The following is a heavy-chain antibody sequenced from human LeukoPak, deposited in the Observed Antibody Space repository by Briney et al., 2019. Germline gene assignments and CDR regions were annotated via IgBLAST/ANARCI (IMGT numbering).Heavy chain of an antibody. CDR1: GFTFSSYG. J-gene: IGHJ4*02. CDR3: AKDLLMWQQLVICDY. D-gene: IGHD6-13*01. CDR2: ISGSGGST. V-gene: IGHV3-23*01. Sequence: AGGSLRLSCAASGFTFSSYGMRWVRQAPGKGLEWVSAISGSGGSTYYADSVKGRFTISRDNSKNTLYLQMNSLRAEDTAVYYCAKDLLMWQQLVICDYWGQGTLVTVSS.